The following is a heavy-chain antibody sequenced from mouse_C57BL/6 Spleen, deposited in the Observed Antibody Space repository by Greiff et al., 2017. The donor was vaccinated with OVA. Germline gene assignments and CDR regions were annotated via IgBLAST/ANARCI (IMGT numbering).Heavy chain of an antibody. J-gene: IGHJ4*01. Sequence: VKLMESGPGLVAPSQSLSITCTVSGFSLTSYGVDWVRQSPGKVLEWLGVIWGVGSTNYNSALNSSLSISKDNSKSQVFLKMNSLQTDDTAMYYCASGRGAMDYWGQGTSVTVSS. CDR1: GFSLTSYG. CDR2: IWGVGST. V-gene: IGHV2-6*01. CDR3: ASGRGAMDY.